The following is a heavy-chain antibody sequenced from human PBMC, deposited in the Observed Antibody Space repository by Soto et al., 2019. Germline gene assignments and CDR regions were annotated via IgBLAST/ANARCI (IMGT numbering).Heavy chain of an antibody. Sequence: PGESLKISCNSSGYTFTSYWIGWVRQMPGKGLEWMGIIYPGDSDTRYSPSFQGQVTISADKSINTAYLQWSSLKASDTAMYYCAKTSVYDHRLHPDALDFWGQRTIVTVSS. CDR1: GYTFTSYW. D-gene: IGHD5-12*01. CDR2: IYPGDSDT. J-gene: IGHJ3*01. V-gene: IGHV5-51*01. CDR3: AKTSVYDHRLHPDALDF.